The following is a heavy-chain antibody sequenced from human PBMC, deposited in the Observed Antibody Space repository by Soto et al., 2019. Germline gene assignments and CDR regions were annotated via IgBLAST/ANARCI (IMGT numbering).Heavy chain of an antibody. CDR3: ARLTVHSAFDI. V-gene: IGHV3-30-3*01. Sequence: QVQLVESGGGVVQPGRSLRLSCAASGFTFSSYAMHWVRQAPGKGLEWVAVISYDGSNKYYADSVKGRFTISRDNSKNTLYLQMNSLRAEDTAVYYCARLTVHSAFDIWGQGTMVTVSS. CDR2: ISYDGSNK. J-gene: IGHJ3*02. CDR1: GFTFSSYA. D-gene: IGHD3-10*01.